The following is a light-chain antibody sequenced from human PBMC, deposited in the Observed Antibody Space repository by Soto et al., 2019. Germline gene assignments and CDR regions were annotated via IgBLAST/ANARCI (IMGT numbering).Light chain of an antibody. CDR1: QSISTF. J-gene: IGKJ2*01. Sequence: IQLTQSTSSLSASVGDRVTITCRASQSISTFLNWYQRKPGEAPKVLIYAVSTLQSGVSSRFNGSGSGADFTLTINSLQPEDFATYYCQQSYSSPMYTFGQGTKVDIK. V-gene: IGKV1-39*01. CDR2: AVS. CDR3: QQSYSSPMYT.